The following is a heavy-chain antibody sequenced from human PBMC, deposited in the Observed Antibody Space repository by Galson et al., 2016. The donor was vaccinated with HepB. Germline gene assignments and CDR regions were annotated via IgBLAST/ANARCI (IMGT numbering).Heavy chain of an antibody. D-gene: IGHD1-26*01. Sequence: SLRLSCAASGFTFSSYWMYWVRQAPGKGLVWVSRIDSDGITTAYADSVKGRFTITRDNAKNTLYLQMNSLIAEATALYSCATGGGRRSKYYGLDVWGHGTMVTVSS. CDR1: GFTFSSYW. CDR2: IDSDGITT. CDR3: ATGGGRRSKYYGLDV. V-gene: IGHV3-74*01. J-gene: IGHJ6*02.